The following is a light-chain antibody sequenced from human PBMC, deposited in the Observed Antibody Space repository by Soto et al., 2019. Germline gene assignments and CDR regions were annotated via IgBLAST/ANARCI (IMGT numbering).Light chain of an antibody. CDR1: QGISSA. J-gene: IGKJ5*01. Sequence: AIQLTQSPSSLSASVGDRVTITCLASQGISSALAWYQQKPGKAPNLLIYDASSLESGVPSRFSGSGSGTDFTLTISSLQPEDFATYYCQQFNSYPLTFGQGTRLDIK. CDR2: DAS. CDR3: QQFNSYPLT. V-gene: IGKV1-13*02.